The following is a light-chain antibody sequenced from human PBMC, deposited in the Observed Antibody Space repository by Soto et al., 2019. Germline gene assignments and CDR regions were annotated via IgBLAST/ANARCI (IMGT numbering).Light chain of an antibody. V-gene: IGLV1-40*01. Sequence: QSVLTQPPSVSGAPGQRVTISCTGSSSNIGAGYDVHWYQQLPGTAPKLLIYGNSNRPSGVPDRFSGSKSGTSASLAITGLQAEDEADYYCQSYDSSLSGAEYVVFGGGTKLTVL. CDR3: QSYDSSLSGAEYVV. CDR2: GNS. J-gene: IGLJ2*01. CDR1: SSNIGAGYD.